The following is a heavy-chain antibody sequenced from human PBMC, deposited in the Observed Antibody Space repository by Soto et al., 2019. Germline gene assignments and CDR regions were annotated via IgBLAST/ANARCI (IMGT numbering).Heavy chain of an antibody. D-gene: IGHD3-22*01. CDR3: AKDSNKYSSSLRGRYFDY. J-gene: IGHJ4*02. CDR2: ISGGGSTA. Sequence: GGSLRLSCAASGFTFTSYVMSWVRQAPGKGLEWVAGISGGGSTAFYADSVKGRFTISRDNAKNTVVLQMDSLRAEDTAIYYCAKDSNKYSSSLRGRYFDYWGRGT. CDR1: GFTFTSYV. V-gene: IGHV3-23*01.